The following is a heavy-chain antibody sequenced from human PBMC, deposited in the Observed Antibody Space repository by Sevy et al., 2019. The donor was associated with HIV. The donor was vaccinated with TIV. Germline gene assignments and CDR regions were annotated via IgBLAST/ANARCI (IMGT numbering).Heavy chain of an antibody. CDR3: ARAYCGGDCYYSYYYYYGMDI. CDR1: GYTFTSYG. J-gene: IGHJ6*02. CDR2: ISAYNGNT. D-gene: IGHD2-21*02. Sequence: ASVKVSCKASGYTFTSYGISWVRQAPGQGLEWMEWISAYNGNTNYAQKLQGRVTMTTDTSTSTAYMELRSLRSDDTAVYYCARAYCGGDCYYSYYYYYGMDIWGQGTTVTVSS. V-gene: IGHV1-18*01.